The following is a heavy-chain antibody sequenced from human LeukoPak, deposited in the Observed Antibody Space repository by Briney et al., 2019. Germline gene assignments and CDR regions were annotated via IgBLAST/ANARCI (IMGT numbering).Heavy chain of an antibody. J-gene: IGHJ4*02. Sequence: KPSETLSLTCGVYGGSLSGYYWSWTWIRQPPGKGLEWIGDINQSGGTNYNPSLKSRVTISVDTSKNQFSLKLSSVTAADTAVYYCAGGLWSGYSDYWGQGTLVTVSS. V-gene: IGHV4-34*01. CDR1: GGSLSGYY. CDR2: INQSGGT. CDR3: AGGLWSGYSDY. D-gene: IGHD3-3*01.